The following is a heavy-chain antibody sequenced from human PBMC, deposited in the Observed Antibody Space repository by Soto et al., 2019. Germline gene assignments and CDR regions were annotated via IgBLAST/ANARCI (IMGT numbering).Heavy chain of an antibody. V-gene: IGHV1-3*01. CDR2: INPGNGNT. D-gene: IGHD2-15*01. CDR3: ARGESVVGDY. CDR1: GYTFTSYA. Sequence: GASVKVSCKASGYTFTSYAMHWVRQAPGQRLEWMGWINPGNGNTKCSQKFQDRVTITRDTSASTAYMELSSLRSEDTAVYYCARGESVVGDYWGQGTLVT. J-gene: IGHJ4*02.